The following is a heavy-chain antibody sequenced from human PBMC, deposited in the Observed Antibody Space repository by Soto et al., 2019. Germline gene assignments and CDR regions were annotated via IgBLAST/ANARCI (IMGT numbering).Heavy chain of an antibody. CDR2: IIPVVGTT. V-gene: IGHV1-69*06. Sequence: QVQLVQSGAEVKKPGSSVKVSCKASGDTFTTNSLNWVRQAPGQGLEWMGGIIPVVGTTKYAQKYQDRVTITGDKSTNTDYMELSSLRSDDTAVYYCARGLLYATTYFDYWGQGTPVTVSS. J-gene: IGHJ4*02. CDR3: ARGLLYATTYFDY. D-gene: IGHD2-8*01. CDR1: GDTFTTNS.